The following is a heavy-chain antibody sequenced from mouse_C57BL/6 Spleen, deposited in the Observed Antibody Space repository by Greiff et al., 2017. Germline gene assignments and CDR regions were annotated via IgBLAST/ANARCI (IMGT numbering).Heavy chain of an antibody. CDR2: SRTKANDYTT. J-gene: IGHJ4*01. CDR3: ARDGGDGYFYAMEY. D-gene: IGHD2-3*01. V-gene: IGHV7-1*01. Sequence: EVQVVESGGGLVQSGRSLRLSCATSGFTFSDFYMEWVRQAPGQGLEWIAASRTKANDYTTDYSASVKGRFIVSRDTSQSILYLQMNALRAEDTAIYYCARDGGDGYFYAMEYWGQGTSVTVAA. CDR1: GFTFSDFY.